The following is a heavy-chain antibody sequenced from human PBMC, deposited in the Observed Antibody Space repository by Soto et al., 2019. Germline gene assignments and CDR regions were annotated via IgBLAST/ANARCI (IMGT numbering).Heavy chain of an antibody. D-gene: IGHD3-10*01. Sequence: GGSLRLSCAASGFTFSSYWMHWVRQAPGKGLVWVSRLNGDGSSTNYADSVKGRFTIPRDNAKNTLYLQMNSLRAEDTAVYYCARDGFRGAVLDYWGQGTLVTVSS. CDR3: ARDGFRGAVLDY. CDR2: LNGDGSST. CDR1: GFTFSSYW. V-gene: IGHV3-74*01. J-gene: IGHJ4*02.